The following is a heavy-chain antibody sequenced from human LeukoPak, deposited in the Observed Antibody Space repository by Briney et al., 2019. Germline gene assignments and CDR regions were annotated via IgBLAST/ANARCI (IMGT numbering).Heavy chain of an antibody. Sequence: GGSLKLSRAASGFSFSSYAMSWVRQAPGKGLEWVSSISGSGDNTYYAESVKGRFTISRDNSKNTLFLQMNSLRAEDTAVFYCAKRSGYPTGWFFDFWGQGTLVTVSS. CDR2: ISGSGDNT. J-gene: IGHJ4*02. CDR3: AKRSGYPTGWFFDF. CDR1: GFSFSSYA. V-gene: IGHV3-23*01. D-gene: IGHD6-19*01.